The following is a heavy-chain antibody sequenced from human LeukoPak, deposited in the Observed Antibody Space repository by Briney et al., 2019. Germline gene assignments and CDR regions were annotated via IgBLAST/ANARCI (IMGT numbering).Heavy chain of an antibody. CDR3: ARQLGGSYGEYYFDY. CDR1: GYSINSFYY. J-gene: IGHJ4*02. CDR2: ISHRGST. D-gene: IGHD1-26*01. V-gene: IGHV4-38-2*01. Sequence: SETLSLTCAVSGYSINSFYYWGWIRQPPGKGLEWIASISHRGSTYYNLSLKSRVTISVDTVKNQLYLKVNSVTAADTAVYYCARQLGGSYGEYYFDYWGQGTLVTVSS.